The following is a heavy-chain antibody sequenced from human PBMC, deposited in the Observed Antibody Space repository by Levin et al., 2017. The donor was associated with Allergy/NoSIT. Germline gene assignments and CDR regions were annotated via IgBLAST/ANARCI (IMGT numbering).Heavy chain of an antibody. CDR2: MNPNSGNT. CDR1: GYTFTSYD. J-gene: IGHJ5*02. CDR3: ARENGVVWFDP. Sequence: GESLKISCKASGYTFTSYDINWVRQATGQGLEWMGWMNPNSGNTGYAQKFQGRVTMTRNTSISTAYMELSSLRSEDTAVYYCARENGVVWFDPWGQGTLVTVSS. V-gene: IGHV1-8*01.